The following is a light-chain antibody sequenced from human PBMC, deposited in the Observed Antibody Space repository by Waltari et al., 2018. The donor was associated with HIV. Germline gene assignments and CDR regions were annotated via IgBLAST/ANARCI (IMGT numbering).Light chain of an antibody. CDR3: AAWDDSLNGWV. CDR1: SSNIRSNT. CDR2: SNK. V-gene: IGLV1-44*01. J-gene: IGLJ3*02. Sequence: QSVLTQPPSASGTPGQRVTISCSGSSSNIRSNTVNWYQQLPGTAPKPLIYSNKQRPSGVPDRFSGSKSGTSASLAISGLQSEDEADYYCAAWDDSLNGWVFGGGTKLTVL.